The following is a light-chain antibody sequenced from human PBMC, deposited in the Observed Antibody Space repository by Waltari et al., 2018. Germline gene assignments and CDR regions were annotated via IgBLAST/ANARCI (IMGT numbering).Light chain of an antibody. V-gene: IGKV3-20*01. Sequence: EVVLTQSPGTLSLSPGERATLSCRASQNIRSNYLAWYQQRPGQAPRLLIYGTSTRAYGIPDRFSGSGSGTDFTLTITRLEPEDFAVYYCQQYVSSPLTFGGGTRVEIK. CDR3: QQYVSSPLT. CDR1: QNIRSNY. J-gene: IGKJ4*01. CDR2: GTS.